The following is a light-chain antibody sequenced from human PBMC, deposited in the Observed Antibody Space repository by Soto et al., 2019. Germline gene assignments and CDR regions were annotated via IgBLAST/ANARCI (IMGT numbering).Light chain of an antibody. Sequence: DIVMTQSPDSLAVSLGETATINCKSSQSVLYSSNNKNYLAWYQHKPGQPPKLLIYWASTRESGVPDRLSGSGSGTDFTLTISSLQAEDVALYYCQQYYSTPLSFGGGTRVEIK. V-gene: IGKV4-1*01. CDR2: WAS. J-gene: IGKJ4*01. CDR1: QSVLYSSNNKNY. CDR3: QQYYSTPLS.